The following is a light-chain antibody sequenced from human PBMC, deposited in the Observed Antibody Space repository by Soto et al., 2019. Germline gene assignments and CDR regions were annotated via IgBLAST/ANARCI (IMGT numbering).Light chain of an antibody. CDR3: QQYNNWPPYT. CDR1: QTISSNN. V-gene: IGKV3-15*01. CDR2: GAS. Sequence: EIVLTQSPGTLSVSPGERATLSCRASQTISSNNLAWYQQKPGQAPRLLIYGASTRATGIPARFSGSGSGTEFTLTISSLQSEDFALYYCQQYNNWPPYTFGQGTKLEIK. J-gene: IGKJ2*01.